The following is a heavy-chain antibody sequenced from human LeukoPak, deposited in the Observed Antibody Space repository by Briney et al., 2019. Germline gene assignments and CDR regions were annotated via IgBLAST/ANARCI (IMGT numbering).Heavy chain of an antibody. CDR2: IYSGGST. CDR1: GFTVSSNY. CDR3: ARDPRDTTYDILTGDFDY. Sequence: GGSLRLSCAASGFTVSSNYMSWVRQAPGKGLEWVSVIYSGGSTYYADSVKGRFTISRDNSKNTLYLQMNSLRAEDTAVYYCARDPRDTTYDILTGDFDYWGQGTLVTVSS. J-gene: IGHJ4*02. D-gene: IGHD3-9*01. V-gene: IGHV3-53*05.